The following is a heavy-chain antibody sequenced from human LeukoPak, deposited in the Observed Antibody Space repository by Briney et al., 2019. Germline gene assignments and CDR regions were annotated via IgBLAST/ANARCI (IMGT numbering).Heavy chain of an antibody. CDR3: ARGPTIDYDILTGYYYFDY. J-gene: IGHJ4*02. CDR2: INHSGTT. CDR1: RGSFSGYY. Sequence: SETLSLTCAVYRGSFSGYYWTWIRQSPGKGLEWIGEINHSGTTNYNPSLKSRVTISINTSKNQFSLKLSSVTAADTAVYYCARGPTIDYDILTGYYYFDYWGQGTLVTVSS. V-gene: IGHV4-34*01. D-gene: IGHD3-9*01.